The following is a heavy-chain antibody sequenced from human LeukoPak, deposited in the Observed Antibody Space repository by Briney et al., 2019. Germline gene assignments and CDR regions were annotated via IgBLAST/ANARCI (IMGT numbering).Heavy chain of an antibody. CDR3: ARNYDSSGYPFDY. CDR2: INTNTGSP. D-gene: IGHD3-22*01. Sequence: GASVKVSCKASGYTFTSYAMNWVRQAPGQGLEWMGWINTNTGSPTYAQGFTGRFVSSLDTSVSTAYLQISSLKAEDTAVYYCARNYDSSGYPFDYWGQGTLVTVSS. V-gene: IGHV7-4-1*02. J-gene: IGHJ4*02. CDR1: GYTFTSYA.